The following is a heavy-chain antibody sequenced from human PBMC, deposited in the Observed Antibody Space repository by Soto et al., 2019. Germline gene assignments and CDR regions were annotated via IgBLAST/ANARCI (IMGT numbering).Heavy chain of an antibody. D-gene: IGHD3-16*02. CDR2: INHSGST. CDR1: GGSFSGYY. Sequence: QVQLQQWGAGLLKPSETLSLTCAVYGGSFSGYYWSWIRQPPGKGLEWIGEINHSGSTNYNPSLKRRVTISVATSKNHFSLKLSSVTAADTAVYYCARGRGVWGSYHYNWFDPWGQGTLVTVSS. CDR3: ARGRGVWGSYHYNWFDP. V-gene: IGHV4-34*02. J-gene: IGHJ5*02.